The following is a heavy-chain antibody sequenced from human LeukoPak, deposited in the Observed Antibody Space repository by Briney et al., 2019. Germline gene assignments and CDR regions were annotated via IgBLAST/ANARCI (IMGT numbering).Heavy chain of an antibody. CDR1: GYTFTTYG. V-gene: IGHV1-18*01. J-gene: IGHJ5*02. Sequence: ASVKVSCKASGYTFTTYGINWVRQAPGQGLEWMGWISAYNGNTNYAQNLQGRVTLTTDTSASTAYMELRSLRSDETAVYYCARDLIAARPGWFDPWGQGTLVIVSS. CDR3: ARDLIAARPGWFDP. CDR2: ISAYNGNT. D-gene: IGHD6-6*01.